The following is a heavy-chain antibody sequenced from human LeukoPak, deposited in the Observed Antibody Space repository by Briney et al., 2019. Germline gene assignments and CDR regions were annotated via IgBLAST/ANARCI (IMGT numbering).Heavy chain of an antibody. CDR2: ISSSGSTI. D-gene: IGHD3-22*01. Sequence: GGSLRLSCAASGFTFSSYEMNWVRQAPGKGLEWVSYISSSGSTIYYADSVKGRFTISRDNSKNTLYLQMNSLRAEDTAVYYCARTGDSSGYYPFDYWGQGTLVTVSS. CDR3: ARTGDSSGYYPFDY. V-gene: IGHV3-48*03. J-gene: IGHJ4*02. CDR1: GFTFSSYE.